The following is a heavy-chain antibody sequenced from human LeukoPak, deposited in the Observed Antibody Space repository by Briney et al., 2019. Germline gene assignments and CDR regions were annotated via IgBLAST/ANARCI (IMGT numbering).Heavy chain of an antibody. CDR2: IYYSGST. Sequence: PSETLSLTCTVSGGSISSYYWSWIRQPPGKGLEWIGYIYYSGSTNYNPSLKSRVTISVDTSKNLFSLKLSSVTAADTAVYYCARESQEKYYFDYWGQGTLVTVSS. J-gene: IGHJ4*02. CDR3: ARESQEKYYFDY. D-gene: IGHD5-24*01. CDR1: GGSISSYY. V-gene: IGHV4-59*12.